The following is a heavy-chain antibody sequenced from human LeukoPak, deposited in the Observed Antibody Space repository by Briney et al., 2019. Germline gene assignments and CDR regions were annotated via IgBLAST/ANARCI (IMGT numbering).Heavy chain of an antibody. CDR1: GYTFTGYY. V-gene: IGHV1-2*02. CDR2: INPNSGGT. CDR3: ARDLYDSSGRLFDY. D-gene: IGHD3-22*01. Sequence: GASVKVSCKASGYTFTGYYMHWVRQAPGQGLEWMGWINPNSGGTNYAQKFQGRATMTRDTSISTAYMELSRLRSDDTAVYYCARDLYDSSGRLFDYWGQGTLVTVSS. J-gene: IGHJ4*02.